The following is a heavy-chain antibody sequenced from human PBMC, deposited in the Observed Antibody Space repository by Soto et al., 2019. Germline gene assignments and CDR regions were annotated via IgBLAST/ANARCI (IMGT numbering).Heavy chain of an antibody. V-gene: IGHV3-23*01. Sequence: GSLNLSFAASGFTFSSYAMSWVGQAPGKGLEWVSAISGSGGSTYYADSVKGRFTISRDNSKNTLYLQMNSLRAEDTAVYYCAKEGRGAGYYYYGMDVWGQGTTVTVSS. CDR2: ISGSGGST. D-gene: IGHD6-19*01. CDR3: AKEGRGAGYYYYGMDV. CDR1: GFTFSSYA. J-gene: IGHJ6*02.